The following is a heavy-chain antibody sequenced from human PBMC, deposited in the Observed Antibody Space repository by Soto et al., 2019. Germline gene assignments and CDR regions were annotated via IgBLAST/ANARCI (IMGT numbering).Heavy chain of an antibody. CDR2: INAGNGNT. V-gene: IGHV1-3*01. CDR1: GYTFTSYA. Sequence: ASVKVSCKASGYTFTSYAMHWVRQAPGQRLEWMGWINAGNGNTKYSQKFQGRVTITRDTSASTAYMELSSLRSEDTAVYYCARAKLRTIFGVVPPYYYYGMDVWGQGTTVTVSS. J-gene: IGHJ6*02. CDR3: ARAKLRTIFGVVPPYYYYGMDV. D-gene: IGHD3-3*01.